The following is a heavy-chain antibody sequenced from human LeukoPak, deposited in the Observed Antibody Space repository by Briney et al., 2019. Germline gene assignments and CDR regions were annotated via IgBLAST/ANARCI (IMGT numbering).Heavy chain of an antibody. D-gene: IGHD6-6*01. CDR1: GFTFSSYA. Sequence: PGRSLRLSCAASGFTFSSYAMHWVRQAPGKGLEWVAFISSDGSNKYYADSVKGRFTISRDNSKDTLYLQMNSLRDDDTAVYYCDPHDSASHFWGQGTLVTVSS. CDR2: ISSDGSNK. J-gene: IGHJ4*02. CDR3: DPHDSASHF. V-gene: IGHV3-30-3*01.